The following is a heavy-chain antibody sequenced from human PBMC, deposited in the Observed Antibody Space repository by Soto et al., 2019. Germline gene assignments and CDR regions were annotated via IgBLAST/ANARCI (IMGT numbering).Heavy chain of an antibody. CDR2: ISAYDGNT. V-gene: IGHV1-18*01. D-gene: IGHD6-6*01. CDR1: GYTFTSYG. Sequence: WASVKVSCKASGYTFTSYGISWVRQAPGQGLEWMGWISAYDGNTNYAQKLQGRVTMTTDTSTSTAYMELRSLRSDDTAVYYCARGWFTGSGLYSSSSYSYWGQGTLVTVSS. J-gene: IGHJ4*02. CDR3: ARGWFTGSGLYSSSSYSY.